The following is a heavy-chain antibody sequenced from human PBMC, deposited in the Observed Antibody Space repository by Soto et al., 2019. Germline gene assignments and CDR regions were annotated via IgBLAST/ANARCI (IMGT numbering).Heavy chain of an antibody. CDR1: AGSFSNYY. CDR3: ARGGWSSGWDVAY. V-gene: IGHV4-34*01. J-gene: IGHJ4*02. D-gene: IGHD6-19*01. CDR2: INHSGDT. Sequence: QVQLQQWGAGLLKPSEILSLTCAVYAGSFSNYYWSWIRQPPGKGLEWIGEINHSGDTNYNPSLKSRVTISVDTSKNHFSLRLSSVTAADTGVYYCARGGWSSGWDVAYWGQGALVTVSS.